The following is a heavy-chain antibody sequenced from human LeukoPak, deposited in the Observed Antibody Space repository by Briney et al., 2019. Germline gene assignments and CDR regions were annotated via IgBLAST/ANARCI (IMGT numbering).Heavy chain of an antibody. J-gene: IGHJ6*04. V-gene: IGHV4-34*01. CDR2: INHSGST. CDR3: ARLRITMVRGAKGYGMDV. Sequence: SETLSLTCAVYGGSFSGYYWSWIRQPPGKGLEWIGEINHSGSTNYNPSLKSRVTISVDTSKNQFSLKLSSVTAADTAVYYCARLRITMVRGAKGYGMDVWGKGTTVTVSS. D-gene: IGHD3-10*01. CDR1: GGSFSGYY.